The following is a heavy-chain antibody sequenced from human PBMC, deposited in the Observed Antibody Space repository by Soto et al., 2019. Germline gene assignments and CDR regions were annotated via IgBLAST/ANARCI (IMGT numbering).Heavy chain of an antibody. V-gene: IGHV3-33*01. D-gene: IGHD7-27*01. Sequence: QMQLVESGGGVVQPGRSLRLSCAASGFTFSSYGMHWVRQAPGKGLEWMAVIWYDGNSKDYGDSVRGRFTVSRDNSKNTLYLQMDSLRAEDTAVYYCARDSSSGEGFDFWGQGTLVTVSS. CDR3: ARDSSSGEGFDF. J-gene: IGHJ4*02. CDR2: IWYDGNSK. CDR1: GFTFSSYG.